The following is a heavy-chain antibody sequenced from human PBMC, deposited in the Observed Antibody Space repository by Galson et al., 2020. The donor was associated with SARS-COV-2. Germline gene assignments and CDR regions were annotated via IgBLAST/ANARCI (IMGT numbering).Heavy chain of an antibody. CDR1: GASVSSNSAG. CDR2: TYYRSKRFN. V-gene: IGHV6-1*01. J-gene: IGHJ4*02. D-gene: IGHD2-8*01. CDR3: AGELVTGVSYWRPDN. Sequence: SQTLSLTCAISGASVSSNSAGWIWIRQSPSRGLEWLGRTYYRSKRFNDFAASVRSRITINADTSKNQFSLQLSSVTPEDTAVYYCAGELVTGVSYWRPDNWGQGTLVTVSS.